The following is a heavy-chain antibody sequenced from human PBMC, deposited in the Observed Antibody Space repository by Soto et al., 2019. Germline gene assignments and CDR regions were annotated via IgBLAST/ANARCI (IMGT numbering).Heavy chain of an antibody. V-gene: IGHV3-23*01. CDR3: AKRRGAGGHFDY. CDR1: GFTFSSYG. D-gene: IGHD2-15*01. J-gene: IGHJ4*02. CDR2: VSIGGST. Sequence: GGSLRLSCAASGFTFSSYGMRWVRQGPGKGLEWVAVVSIGGSTHYADSVRGRFTISRDNSKNTLSLQMNSLTAEDTAVYFCAKRRGAGGHFDYWGRGALVTVSS.